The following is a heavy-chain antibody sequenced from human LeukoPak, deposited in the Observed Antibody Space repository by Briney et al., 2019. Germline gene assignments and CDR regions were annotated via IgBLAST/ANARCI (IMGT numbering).Heavy chain of an antibody. CDR1: GFTFSSYA. V-gene: IGHV3-23*01. D-gene: IGHD3-22*01. Sequence: PGGSLRLSCAASGFTFSSYAMSWVRQAPGKGLEWVSAISGSGGSTYYADSVKGRFTISRDNSKNTLYLQMNSLRAEDTAVYYCAKVSYDSSGYDAFDYWGQGTLVTVAS. CDR2: ISGSGGST. J-gene: IGHJ4*02. CDR3: AKVSYDSSGYDAFDY.